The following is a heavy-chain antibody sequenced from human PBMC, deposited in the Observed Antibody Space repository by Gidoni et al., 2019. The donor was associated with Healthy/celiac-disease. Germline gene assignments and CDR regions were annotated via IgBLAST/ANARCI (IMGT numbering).Heavy chain of an antibody. Sequence: QVHLVQSGAEVKKPGSSVNVSCTASGGTFSSYAIRWVRQAPGQGLEWMGGIIPIFGTANDAQKFQGRVTITADESTSTAYMELSSLRSEDTAVYYCAREDCSSTSCRYYYYYGMDVWGQGTTVTVSS. CDR1: GGTFSSYA. D-gene: IGHD2-2*01. J-gene: IGHJ6*02. V-gene: IGHV1-69*01. CDR3: AREDCSSTSCRYYYYYGMDV. CDR2: IIPIFGTA.